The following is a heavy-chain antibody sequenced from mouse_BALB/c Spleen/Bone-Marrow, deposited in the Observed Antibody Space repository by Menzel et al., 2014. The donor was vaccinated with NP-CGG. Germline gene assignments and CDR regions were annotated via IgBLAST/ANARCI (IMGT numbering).Heavy chain of an antibody. CDR2: IRNKANGYTT. CDR1: GFTFTAYY. V-gene: IGHV7-3*02. CDR3: ARDVGRLLFDY. Sequence: VKLVESGGGLVQHGGSLRLSCETSGFTFTAYYMNWVRQPPGKALEWLGFIRNKANGYTTEYSASVKGRFTISRDNSQSILYLQMNTLRAEDSATYYCARDVGRLLFDYWGQGTTLTGSS. D-gene: IGHD2-1*01. J-gene: IGHJ2*01.